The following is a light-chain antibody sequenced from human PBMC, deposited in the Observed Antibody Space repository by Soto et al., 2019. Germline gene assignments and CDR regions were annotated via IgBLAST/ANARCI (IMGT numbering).Light chain of an antibody. J-gene: IGKJ1*01. Sequence: EIRWIQSPRNSSVSRGGVAPRSCRASQSVSSSLAWYQQKPGQAPRLLIYGASTRATGIPARFSGSGSGTEFNLTLRCLQSDESAVSICQRFRTWPWTYGQGTKVDIK. CDR2: GAS. V-gene: IGKV3-15*01. CDR1: QSVSSS. CDR3: QRFRTWPWT.